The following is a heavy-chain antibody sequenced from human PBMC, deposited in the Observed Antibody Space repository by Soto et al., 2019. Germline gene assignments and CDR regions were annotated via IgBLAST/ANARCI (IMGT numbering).Heavy chain of an antibody. Sequence: PGGSLRLSCAASGFTFSSYSMNWVRQAPGKGLEWVSSISSSSSYIYYADSVKGRFTISRDNAKNSLYLQMNSLRAEDTAVYYCARTGPYYDFWSGYKTGFQFYYYYGMDVWGQGTKVTVSS. J-gene: IGHJ6*02. D-gene: IGHD3-3*01. CDR3: ARTGPYYDFWSGYKTGFQFYYYYGMDV. CDR2: ISSSSSYI. V-gene: IGHV3-21*01. CDR1: GFTFSSYS.